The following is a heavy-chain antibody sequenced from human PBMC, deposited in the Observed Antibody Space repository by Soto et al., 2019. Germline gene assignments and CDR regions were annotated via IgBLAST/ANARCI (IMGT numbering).Heavy chain of an antibody. CDR2: ISGSGGST. D-gene: IGHD2-2*02. CDR3: AKFPKLLGYCSSTSCYKDY. V-gene: IGHV3-23*01. CDR1: GFTFSSYA. J-gene: IGHJ4*02. Sequence: GGSLRLSCAASGFTFSSYAMSWVRQAPGKGLEWVSAISGSGGSTYYADSVKGRFTISRDNSKNTLYLQMNSLRAEDTAVYYCAKFPKLLGYCSSTSCYKDYWGQGTLVTVSS.